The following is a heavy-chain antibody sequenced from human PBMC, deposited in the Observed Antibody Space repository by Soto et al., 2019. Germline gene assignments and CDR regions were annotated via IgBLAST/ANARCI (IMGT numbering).Heavy chain of an antibody. D-gene: IGHD2-2*02. CDR3: ATYTSLDY. V-gene: IGHV3-53*01. CDR2: IYSGGST. J-gene: IGHJ4*02. CDR1: GFTVSNNY. Sequence: RRLSCAASGFTVSNNYMSWVRQAPGKGLEWVSLIYSGGSTFYADSVKGRFTISRDNSKNTLFLQMNSLRAEDTAVYFCATYTSLDYWGQGTLVTVSS.